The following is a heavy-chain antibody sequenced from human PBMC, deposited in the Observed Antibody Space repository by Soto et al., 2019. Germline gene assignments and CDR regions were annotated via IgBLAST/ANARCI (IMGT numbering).Heavy chain of an antibody. Sequence: QVHLVQSGAELRKPGSSVKVSGKAAGGTFSSYTITWVRQAPGQGFEWMGRIIPVSGIAHYAQRFQGRVTMTADKSTSTAYMELSSLKSEDTAVYYCARSIDAPDTGVTEDWGQGTLVTVSS. J-gene: IGHJ4*02. CDR1: GGTFSSYT. CDR2: IIPVSGIA. CDR3: ARSIDAPDTGVTED. D-gene: IGHD2-8*02. V-gene: IGHV1-69*02.